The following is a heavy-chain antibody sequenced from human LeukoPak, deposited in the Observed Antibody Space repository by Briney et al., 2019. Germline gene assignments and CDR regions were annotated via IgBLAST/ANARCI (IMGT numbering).Heavy chain of an antibody. D-gene: IGHD2-2*01. V-gene: IGHV4-59*12. CDR2: IYYSGST. CDR3: TGYDIPYTFEF. J-gene: IGHJ4*02. Sequence: ASETLSLTCTVSGGSISSYYWSWIRQPPGKGLKWIGYIYYSGSTNYNPSLKSRVTISVDTSKNQFSLKLSSVTAADTAVYYCTGYDIPYTFEFWGQGTLVTVSS. CDR1: GGSISSYY.